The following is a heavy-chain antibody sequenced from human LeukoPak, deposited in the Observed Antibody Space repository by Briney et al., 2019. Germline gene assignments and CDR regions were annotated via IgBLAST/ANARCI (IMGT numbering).Heavy chain of an antibody. V-gene: IGHV4-59*01. D-gene: IGHD3-10*01. CDR2: IYYSGST. J-gene: IGHJ6*02. CDR1: GGSISSYY. CDR3: ARVPITMVRGVTGIGGNYYYYGMDV. Sequence: PSETLSLTCTVSGGSISSYYWSWIRQPPGKGLEWIGYIYYSGSTNYNPTLKSRVTISVDTSKNQFSLKLSSVTAADTAVYYCARVPITMVRGVTGIGGNYYYYGMDVWGQGTTVTVSS.